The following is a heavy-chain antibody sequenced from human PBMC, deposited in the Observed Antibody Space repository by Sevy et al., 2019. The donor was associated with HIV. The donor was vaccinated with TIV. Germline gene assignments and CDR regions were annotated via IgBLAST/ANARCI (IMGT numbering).Heavy chain of an antibody. Sequence: ASVKVSCRASGYTFTSYDIHWVRQTTGQGLEWMGWMNSNSGNTGYAQKFQGRVTMTRNTSKGTAYMELGSLRSEDTAVYYCVRILSTSYYHYHALDVWGQGTTVTVSS. J-gene: IGHJ6*02. CDR3: VRILSTSYYHYHALDV. V-gene: IGHV1-8*01. CDR2: MNSNSGNT. D-gene: IGHD2-2*01. CDR1: GYTFTSYD.